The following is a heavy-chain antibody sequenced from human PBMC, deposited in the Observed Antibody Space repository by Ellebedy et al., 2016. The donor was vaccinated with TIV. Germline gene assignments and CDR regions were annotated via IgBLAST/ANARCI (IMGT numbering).Heavy chain of an antibody. J-gene: IGHJ6*02. CDR2: LYSGGTT. CDR1: EITVSSKH. CDR3: ARDPDYGDYETSYYYYGMDV. V-gene: IGHV3-66*01. D-gene: IGHD4-17*01. Sequence: GESLKISXPVSEITVSSKHMTWVRQAPGKGLEWVSVLYSGGTTYYADSVKGRFTISRDNSKNTLYLQVNSLRAEDTAVYYCARDPDYGDYETSYYYYGMDVWGQGTTVTVSS.